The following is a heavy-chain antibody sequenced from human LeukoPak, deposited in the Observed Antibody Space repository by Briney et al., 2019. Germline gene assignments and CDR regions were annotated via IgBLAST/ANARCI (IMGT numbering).Heavy chain of an antibody. CDR1: GFTMSTSA. D-gene: IGHD6-19*01. Sequence: PGGSLRLSCALSGFTMSTSAMSWVRQAPGKGLEWVSYISSSSSTIYYADSVKGRFTISRDNAKNSLYLQMNSLRAEDTAVYYCARVRGIAVAGEIDYWGQGTLVTVSS. CDR2: ISSSSSTI. CDR3: ARVRGIAVAGEIDY. V-gene: IGHV3-48*04. J-gene: IGHJ4*02.